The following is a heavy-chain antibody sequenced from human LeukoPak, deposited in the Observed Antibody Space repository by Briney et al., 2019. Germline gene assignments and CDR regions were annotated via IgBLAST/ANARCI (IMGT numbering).Heavy chain of an antibody. CDR1: GGTFSSYA. CDR3: ATSDIVVVPAAMPDY. V-gene: IGHV1-69*13. Sequence: ASVKVSCKASGGTFSSYAISWVRQAPGQWLEWMGGIIPIFGTANYAQKFQGRVTITADESTSTAYMELSSLRSEDTAVYYCATSDIVVVPAAMPDYWGQGTLVTVSS. J-gene: IGHJ4*02. CDR2: IIPIFGTA. D-gene: IGHD2-2*01.